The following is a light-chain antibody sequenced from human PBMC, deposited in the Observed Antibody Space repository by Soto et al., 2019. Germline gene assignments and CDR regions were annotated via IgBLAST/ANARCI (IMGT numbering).Light chain of an antibody. J-gene: IGKJ1*01. Sequence: DIQMTQSPSTLSASVGRRVTISCRASQSISSWLAWYQQKPGKAPKLLIYDASSLESGVPSRFSGSGSGTEFTLTISSLQTDDFATYYCQQYNSYSRTFGQGTKVDIK. V-gene: IGKV1-5*01. CDR3: QQYNSYSRT. CDR1: QSISSW. CDR2: DAS.